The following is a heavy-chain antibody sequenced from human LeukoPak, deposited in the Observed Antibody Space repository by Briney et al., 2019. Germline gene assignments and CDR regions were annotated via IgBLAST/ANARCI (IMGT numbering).Heavy chain of an antibody. J-gene: IGHJ6*02. CDR1: GITLSDYW. CDR3: VRGGHKLDIETSRYYYGWDV. CDR2: IESDGTRT. D-gene: IGHD2-2*03. Sequence: GGSLRLSCAASGITLSDYWMYWVRQGPGKGLVHVSRIESDGTRTVYADSVKGRFTISRDNAKNTMYLQMNSLRAEDTAVYYCVRGGHKLDIETSRYYYGWDVWGQGTTVTVSS. V-gene: IGHV3-74*03.